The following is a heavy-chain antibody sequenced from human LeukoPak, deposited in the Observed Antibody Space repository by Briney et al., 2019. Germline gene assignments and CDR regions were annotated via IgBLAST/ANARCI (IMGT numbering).Heavy chain of an antibody. J-gene: IGHJ4*02. V-gene: IGHV3-7*01. D-gene: IGHD6-13*01. CDR2: IKQDGSEK. Sequence: GGSLRLSCAASGFTFSNYWMSWVRQAPGKGLEWVANIKQDGSEKYYVDSVKGRFTISRDNAKNSLYLQMNSLRAEDTDVYYCARGYSSPSHWGQGTLVTVSS. CDR3: ARGYSSPSH. CDR1: GFTFSNYW.